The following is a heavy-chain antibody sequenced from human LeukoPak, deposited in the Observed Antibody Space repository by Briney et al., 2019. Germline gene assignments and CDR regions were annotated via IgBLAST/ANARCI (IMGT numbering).Heavy chain of an antibody. V-gene: IGHV1-46*01. CDR3: ARDRSLVTAVSGSMNY. CDR1: GYTFTSYY. CDR2: INPSGGST. Sequence: ASVKVSCKASGYTFTSYYMHWVRRGPGQGLEWMGIINPSGGSTSYAQKFQGRVTMTRDTSTSTVYMELSSLRSEDTAVYYCARDRSLVTAVSGSMNYWGQGTLVTVSS. J-gene: IGHJ4*02. D-gene: IGHD6-19*01.